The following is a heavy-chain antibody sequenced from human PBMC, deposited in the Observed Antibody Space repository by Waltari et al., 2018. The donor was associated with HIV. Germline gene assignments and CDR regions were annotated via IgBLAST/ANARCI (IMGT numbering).Heavy chain of an antibody. CDR3: ARDKAHNDVWSGYVS. CDR1: VGTVSSDA. V-gene: IGHV1-69*01. D-gene: IGHD3-3*01. Sequence: QVQLVQSGAEVKKPGSSVKVSCKSHVGTVSSDAHSWVRQAPGQGREWMGGIIPLFGTVHYAQKFQGRVTITADGSTSTVYMELSSLRSEDTAVYYCARDKAHNDVWSGYVSWGQGTLVTVSS. J-gene: IGHJ5*02. CDR2: IIPLFGTV.